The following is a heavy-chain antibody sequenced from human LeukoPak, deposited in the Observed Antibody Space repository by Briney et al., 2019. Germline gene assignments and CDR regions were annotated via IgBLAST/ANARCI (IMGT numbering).Heavy chain of an antibody. Sequence: GGSLRLSCAASGFTFSSYNMDWVRQAPGKGLEWVSSISSSSSYIYYADSLKGRFTISRDNAKNSLYLQINSLRAEDTAVYYCSTSRFCSSTSCLFPFDNWGQGTLVTVSS. D-gene: IGHD2-2*01. CDR1: GFTFSSYN. CDR3: STSRFCSSTSCLFPFDN. J-gene: IGHJ4*02. V-gene: IGHV3-21*01. CDR2: ISSSSSYI.